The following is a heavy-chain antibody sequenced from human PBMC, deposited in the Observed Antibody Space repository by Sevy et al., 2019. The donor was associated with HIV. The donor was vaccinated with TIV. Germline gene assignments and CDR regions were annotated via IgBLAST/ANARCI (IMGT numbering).Heavy chain of an antibody. CDR1: GGSITSLY. CDR2: NYYHGHI. Sequence: SETLSLTCTVSGGSITSLYWNWIRQPPGKGLEWIANNYYHGHINYNPSLKSRVTLSLDTSKNQFSLRLSSGTAADTAMYYCAGENAWGRGYSWGQGTLVTVSS. CDR3: AGENAWGRGYS. D-gene: IGHD1-26*01. V-gene: IGHV4-59*08. J-gene: IGHJ4*02.